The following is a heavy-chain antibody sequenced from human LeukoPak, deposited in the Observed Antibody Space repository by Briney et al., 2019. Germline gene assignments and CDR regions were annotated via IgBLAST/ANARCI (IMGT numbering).Heavy chain of an antibody. CDR1: GYTFTSYG. V-gene: IGHV1-18*01. Sequence: ASVKVSCKASGYTFTSYGISWVRQAPGQGLEWMGWISAYNGNTNYAQKLQGRVTMTTDTSTSTAYMELRSLSSDDTAVYYCARDGYYGDLYYYYYYMDVWGKGTTVTISS. J-gene: IGHJ6*03. CDR2: ISAYNGNT. CDR3: ARDGYYGDLYYYYYYMDV. D-gene: IGHD3-10*01.